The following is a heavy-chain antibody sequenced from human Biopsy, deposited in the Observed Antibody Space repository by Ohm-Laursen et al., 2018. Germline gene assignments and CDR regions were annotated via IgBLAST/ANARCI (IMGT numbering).Heavy chain of an antibody. CDR3: ARAVRYRLLSDP. V-gene: IGHV1-8*02. J-gene: IGHJ5*02. D-gene: IGHD2/OR15-2a*01. CDR1: GYTFSNYD. CDR2: MNPISGNT. Sequence: GASVKVSCKTSGYTFSNYDITWVRQATGQGPEWMGWMNPISGNTGYAHKFRGRVTMTSDSSISTAYLEVSSLTFEDTAVYYCARAVRYRLLSDPWGQGTTVTVSS.